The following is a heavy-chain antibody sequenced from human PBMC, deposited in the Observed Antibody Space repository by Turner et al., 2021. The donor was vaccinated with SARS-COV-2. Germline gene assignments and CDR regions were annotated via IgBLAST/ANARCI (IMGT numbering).Heavy chain of an antibody. CDR2: IYYSGSA. CDR3: ARLMDTAMDYYGTDV. J-gene: IGHJ6*02. D-gene: IGHD5-18*01. Sequence: QLQLQESGPGLVKPSETLSLTCTVSGGSISSSSYYWGWIRQPPGKVLEWIGNIYYSGSAYYNPSLKSRVTISVDPSKHQFSLKLTFVTAADTAVYYCARLMDTAMDYYGTDVWGQGTTFTVSS. V-gene: IGHV4-39*01. CDR1: GGSISSSSYY.